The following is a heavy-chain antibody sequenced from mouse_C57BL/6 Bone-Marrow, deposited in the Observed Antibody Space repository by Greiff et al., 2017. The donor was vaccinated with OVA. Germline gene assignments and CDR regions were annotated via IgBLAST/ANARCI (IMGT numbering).Heavy chain of an antibody. V-gene: IGHV5-4*01. CDR1: GFTFSSYA. CDR3: ARFITRGFDY. CDR2: ISDGGSYT. Sequence: EVQGVESGGGLVKPGGSLKLSCAASGFTFSSYAMSWVRQTPEKRLEWVATISDGGSYTYYPDNVKGRFTISRDNAKNNLYLQMSHLKSEDTAMYYCARFITRGFDYWGQGTTLTVSS. J-gene: IGHJ2*01. D-gene: IGHD1-1*01.